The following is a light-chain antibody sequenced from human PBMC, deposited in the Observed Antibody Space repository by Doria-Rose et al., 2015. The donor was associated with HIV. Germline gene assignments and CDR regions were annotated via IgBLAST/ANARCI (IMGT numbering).Light chain of an antibody. V-gene: IGKV1-39*01. CDR3: QQTYSSPPWT. CDR2: AAS. CDR1: QTVSTY. J-gene: IGKJ1*01. Sequence: DIRVTQSPSSLSASIGDRVTITCRASQTVSTYLNWFQQEPGKAPKLLIYAASRLQSGVPSRFSGSGSGTDFTPTISGLQPGDFATYYCQQTYSSPPWTFGQGTKVEMK.